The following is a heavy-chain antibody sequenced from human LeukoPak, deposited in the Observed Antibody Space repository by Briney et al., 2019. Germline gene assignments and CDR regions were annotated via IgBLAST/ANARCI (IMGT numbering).Heavy chain of an antibody. Sequence: GGSLRLSCEASGFIFWNSAMTWVRQAPGKGLVWVSTISGFGGRTFYADSVEGRFTISRDNSRNALYLQMNSLRAEDTAVYYCAKDRGGWYYFDYWGQGTLVTVSS. CDR1: GFIFWNSA. D-gene: IGHD6-19*01. V-gene: IGHV3-23*01. CDR3: AKDRGGWYYFDY. CDR2: ISGFGGRT. J-gene: IGHJ4*02.